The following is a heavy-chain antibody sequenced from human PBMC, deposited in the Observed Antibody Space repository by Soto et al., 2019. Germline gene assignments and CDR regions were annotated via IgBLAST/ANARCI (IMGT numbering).Heavy chain of an antibody. CDR1: GGTFSSYA. Sequence: ASVKVSCKASGGTFSSYAISWVRQAPGQGLEWMGGIIPIFGTANYAQKFQGRVTITADESTSTAYMELSSLRSEDTAVYYCARGAGTSSVFDYWGQGTLVTVSS. V-gene: IGHV1-69*13. D-gene: IGHD1-1*01. CDR3: ARGAGTSSVFDY. J-gene: IGHJ4*02. CDR2: IIPIFGTA.